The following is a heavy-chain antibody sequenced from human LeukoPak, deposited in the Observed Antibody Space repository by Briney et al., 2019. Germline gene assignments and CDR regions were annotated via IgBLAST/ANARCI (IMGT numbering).Heavy chain of an antibody. J-gene: IGHJ5*02. CDR3: ARDGWNAHTSNWFDP. V-gene: IGHV1-69*04. CDR1: GGTFSSYA. Sequence: SVKVSCKASGGTFSSYAISWVRQAPGQGLEWMGRIIPILGIANYAQKFQGRVTMTEDTSTDTAYMELSSLRSEDTAVYYCARDGWNAHTSNWFDPWGQGTLVTVSS. CDR2: IIPILGIA. D-gene: IGHD1-1*01.